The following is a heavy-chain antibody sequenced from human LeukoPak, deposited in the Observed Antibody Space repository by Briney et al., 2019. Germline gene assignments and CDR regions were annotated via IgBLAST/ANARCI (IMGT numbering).Heavy chain of an antibody. D-gene: IGHD2-15*01. V-gene: IGHV3-30*18. J-gene: IGHJ1*01. CDR3: AKSPPVVVVVAATLVQH. CDR1: GFTFSSYG. CDR2: ISYDGSNK. Sequence: PGGSLRLSCAASGFTFSSYGMHWVRQAPGKGLEWVAVISYDGSNKYYADSVKGRFTISRDNSKNTLYLQMNSLRAEDTAVYYCAKSPPVVVVVAATLVQHWGQGTLVTVSS.